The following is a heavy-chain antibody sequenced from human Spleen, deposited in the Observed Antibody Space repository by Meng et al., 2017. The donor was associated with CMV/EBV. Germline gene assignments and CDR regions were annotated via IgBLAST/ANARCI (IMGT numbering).Heavy chain of an antibody. CDR2: ISYDGSSK. CDR3: ARDRIAARPYYYYGMDV. Sequence: GGSLRLSCAASAFTFSGFVMHWVRQAPGKGLDWVAVISYDGSSKYYADSVKGRFTISRDNSKNSLYLQMNSLRAEDTAVYYCARDRIAARPYYYYGMDVWGQGTTVTVSS. CDR1: AFTFSGFV. J-gene: IGHJ6*02. D-gene: IGHD6-6*01. V-gene: IGHV3-30*04.